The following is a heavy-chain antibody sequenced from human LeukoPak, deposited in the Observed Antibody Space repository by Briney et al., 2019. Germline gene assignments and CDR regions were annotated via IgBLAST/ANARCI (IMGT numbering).Heavy chain of an antibody. CDR2: MYTSGST. CDR3: VRDSPYAHAPPDYYSYHYMDV. J-gene: IGHJ6*03. V-gene: IGHV4-61*02. D-gene: IGHD2-2*01. Sequence: PSETLSLTCTVSGGSISSGNYYWSWIRQPAGKGLEWIGRMYTSGSTTYNPSLKSRVTISVDTSKNQFSLKLTSVTAADTAVYYCVRDSPYAHAPPDYYSYHYMDVWGKGTTVTVSS. CDR1: GGSISSGNYY.